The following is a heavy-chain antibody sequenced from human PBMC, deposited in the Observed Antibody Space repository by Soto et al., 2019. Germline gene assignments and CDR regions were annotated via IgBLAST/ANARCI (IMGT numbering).Heavy chain of an antibody. V-gene: IGHV4-30-4*01. Sequence: SETLSLTCTVSGGSISSGDYYWSWIRQPPGKGLEWIGYIYYSGSTYYNPSLKSRVTISVDTSKNQFSLMLSSVTAADTAVYYCARLRPVVPAAIRWFDTWGQGTLVTVSS. J-gene: IGHJ5*02. D-gene: IGHD2-2*02. CDR1: GGSISSGDYY. CDR2: IYYSGST. CDR3: ARLRPVVPAAIRWFDT.